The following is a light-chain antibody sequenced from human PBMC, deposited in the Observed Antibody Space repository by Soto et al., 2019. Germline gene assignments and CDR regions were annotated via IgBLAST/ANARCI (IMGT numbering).Light chain of an antibody. CDR3: SSYTSSSTPG. CDR2: DVR. CDR1: SSDVGGYNY. J-gene: IGLJ1*01. Sequence: QSALTQPASVSGSPGQSITISCTGTSSDVGGYNYVSWYQQHPGKAPKLMIYDVRNRPSGVSNRFSGSKSGNTASLTISGLQAEDEADYYCSSYTSSSTPGFGTGTKLTVL. V-gene: IGLV2-14*01.